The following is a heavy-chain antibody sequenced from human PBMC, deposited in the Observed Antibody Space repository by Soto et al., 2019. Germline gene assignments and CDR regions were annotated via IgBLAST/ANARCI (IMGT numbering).Heavy chain of an antibody. Sequence: GASVKVSCKASGYTFTSYDINWVRQATGQGLEWMGWMNPNSGNTGHAQKFQGRVTMTRNTSISTVYLQMNSLRPEDTALYYCVRSKGGYSYGTPFDYWGQGTLVTVSS. CDR3: VRSKGGYSYGTPFDY. D-gene: IGHD5-18*01. CDR2: MNPNSGNT. CDR1: GYTFTSYD. V-gene: IGHV1-8*02. J-gene: IGHJ4*02.